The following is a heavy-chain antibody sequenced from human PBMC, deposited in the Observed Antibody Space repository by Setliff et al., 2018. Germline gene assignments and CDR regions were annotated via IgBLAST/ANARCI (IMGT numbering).Heavy chain of an antibody. J-gene: IGHJ6*02. V-gene: IGHV1-3*04. CDR2: INTGNANT. CDR1: GYTFTNYA. CDR3: TRANDYSSGWYFYYYGMDV. D-gene: IGHD6-19*01. Sequence: ASVKVSCKASGYTFTNYAIHWVRQAPGQRPEWMGWINTGNANTKYSQKCQGRVTITRDASASTAYMELSSLRSEDTAVYYCTRANDYSSGWYFYYYGMDVWGQGTTVTVSS.